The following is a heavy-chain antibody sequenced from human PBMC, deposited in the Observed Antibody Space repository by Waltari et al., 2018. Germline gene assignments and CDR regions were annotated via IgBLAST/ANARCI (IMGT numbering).Heavy chain of an antibody. D-gene: IGHD5-12*01. J-gene: IGHJ5*01. Sequence: EVQLVQSGSEVKKPGESLKISCKGSGYGFTSHWVAWVRQMPGTGLEWMGIIDPGYSDSRYIPSFQGQVTFSADKSNSVVYLEWSSLKPSDTATYYCARGAGFSSYNRFDSWGQGTLVSVTS. CDR2: IDPGYSDS. CDR1: GYGFTSHW. V-gene: IGHV5-51*03. CDR3: ARGAGFSSYNRFDS.